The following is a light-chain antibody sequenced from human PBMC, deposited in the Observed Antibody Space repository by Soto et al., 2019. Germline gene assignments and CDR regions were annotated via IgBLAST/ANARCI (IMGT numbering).Light chain of an antibody. CDR1: QDISNY. J-gene: IGKJ1*01. CDR3: QQYDNLPWT. Sequence: DIQMTQSPSSLSASVGDRVTITCQASQDISNYLNWYQQKPGKAPKLLIYDASNLETGVPSRFSGSGSGTDFTFTISSLQPEDIATYYCQQYDNLPWTFGQGNKVEI. CDR2: DAS. V-gene: IGKV1-33*01.